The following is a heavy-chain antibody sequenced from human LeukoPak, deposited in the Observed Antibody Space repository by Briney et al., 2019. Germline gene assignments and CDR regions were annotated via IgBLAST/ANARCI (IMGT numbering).Heavy chain of an antibody. V-gene: IGHV3-21*01. D-gene: IGHD4-23*01. CDR3: AREDYGGYYGMDV. CDR2: ISSSSSYI. J-gene: IGHJ6*02. Sequence: PGGSLRLSCAASGFTSSSYSMNWVRQAPGKGLEWVSSISSSSSYIYYADSVKGRFTISRDNAKNSLYLQMNSLRAEDTAVYYCAREDYGGYYGMDVWGQGTTVTVSS. CDR1: GFTSSSYS.